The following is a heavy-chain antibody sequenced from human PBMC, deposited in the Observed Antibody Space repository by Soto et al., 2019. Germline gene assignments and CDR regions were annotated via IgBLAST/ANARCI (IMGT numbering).Heavy chain of an antibody. J-gene: IGHJ4*02. V-gene: IGHV3-23*01. CDR3: AKVRRPSVLGNGGVLLIHFYF. CDR1: GFTFSSYA. Sequence: GGSLRLSCAASGFTFSSYAMSWVRQAPGKGLEWVSAISGSGGSTYYADSVKGRFTISRDNSKNTLYLQMNSLRAEDTAVYYCAKVRRPSVLGNGGVLLIHFYFWGQGSLVPGSS. D-gene: IGHD3-16*01. CDR2: ISGSGGST.